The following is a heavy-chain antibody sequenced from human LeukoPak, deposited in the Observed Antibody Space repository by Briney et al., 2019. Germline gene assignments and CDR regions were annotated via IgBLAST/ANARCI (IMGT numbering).Heavy chain of an antibody. V-gene: IGHV4-34*01. CDR3: ARDHSGYSGYDSGP. J-gene: IGHJ5*02. CDR1: GGSFSGYY. Sequence: SETLSLTCAVYGGSFSGYYWSWIRQPPGKGLDWIGEIKHIGSTNYNTSLKRRVTISVDTSKNQFSLKLSSVTAADTAVYYCARDHSGYSGYDSGPWGQGTLVTVSS. D-gene: IGHD5-12*01. CDR2: IKHIGST.